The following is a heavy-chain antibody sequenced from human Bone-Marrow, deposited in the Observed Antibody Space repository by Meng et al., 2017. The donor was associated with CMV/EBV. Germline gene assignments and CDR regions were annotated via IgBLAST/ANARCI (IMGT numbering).Heavy chain of an antibody. CDR3: ATVKGRLKWDQHYGMDV. CDR1: GYTFTTYD. J-gene: IGHJ6*01. V-gene: IGHV1-8*01. Sequence: ASVKVSCKASGYTFTTYDLIWLRQATGQGPEWMAWMNPKSGNTASAQKFQGRVTMTEDTSTDTAYMELSSLRSEDTAVYYCATVKGRLKWDQHYGMDVWGQGTTVTVSS. D-gene: IGHD1-26*01. CDR2: MNPKSGNT.